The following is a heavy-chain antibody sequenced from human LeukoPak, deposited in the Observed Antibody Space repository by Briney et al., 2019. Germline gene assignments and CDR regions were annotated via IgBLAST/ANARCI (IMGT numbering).Heavy chain of an antibody. CDR3: ARGPGLDAFDI. J-gene: IGHJ3*02. V-gene: IGHV1-8*02. CDR1: GYTFTSYY. Sequence: ASVKVSCKASGYTFTSYYMHWVRQAPGQGLEWMGWMNPNSGNTGYAQKFQGRVTMTRNTSISTAYMELSSLRSEDTAVYYCARGPGLDAFDIWGQGTMVTVSS. CDR2: MNPNSGNT.